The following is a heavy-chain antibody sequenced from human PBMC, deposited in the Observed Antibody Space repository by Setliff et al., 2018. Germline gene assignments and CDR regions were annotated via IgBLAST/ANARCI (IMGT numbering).Heavy chain of an antibody. CDR3: ARIAYFDFWRGFGVGALDL. CDR1: GASVSNVNYY. CDR2: IYYSGKT. J-gene: IGHJ3*01. V-gene: IGHV4-39*01. D-gene: IGHD3-3*01. Sequence: PSETLSLTCSVSGASVSNVNYYWGWIRQPPGKGLEWVGSIYYSGKTYSNQSFKSRVTMSVDKSKNQFSLKLASVTAADTGLYYCARIAYFDFWRGFGVGALDLWGHGSVVTVSS.